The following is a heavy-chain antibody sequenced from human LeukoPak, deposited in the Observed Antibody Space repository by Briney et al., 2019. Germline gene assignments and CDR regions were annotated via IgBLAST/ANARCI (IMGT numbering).Heavy chain of an antibody. J-gene: IGHJ4*02. V-gene: IGHV3-21*01. D-gene: IGHD2-2*01. CDR3: ARAGLVVPAAPFDY. CDR1: GFTLSSYS. CDR2: ISGSSSYI. Sequence: GGSLRLSCAASGFTLSSYSMNWVRQAPGKGLEWVSSISGSSSYIYYAGSVKGRFTISRDNSKNTLYLQMNSLRAEDTAVYYCARAGLVVPAAPFDYWGQGTLVTVSS.